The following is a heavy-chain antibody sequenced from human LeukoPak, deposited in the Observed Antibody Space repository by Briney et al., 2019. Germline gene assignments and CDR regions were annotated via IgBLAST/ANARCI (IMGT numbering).Heavy chain of an antibody. CDR2: ISGSGGST. CDR3: AKDRISASASRHLMNWFDP. CDR1: GFTFSSYA. V-gene: IGHV3-23*01. D-gene: IGHD2-8*01. Sequence: PGGSLRLSCAASGFTFSSYAMSWVRQAPGKGLEWVSAISGSGGSTYYADSVKGRFTISRDNSKNTLYLQMNSLRAEDTAVYYCAKDRISASASRHLMNWFDPWGQGTLVTVSS. J-gene: IGHJ5*02.